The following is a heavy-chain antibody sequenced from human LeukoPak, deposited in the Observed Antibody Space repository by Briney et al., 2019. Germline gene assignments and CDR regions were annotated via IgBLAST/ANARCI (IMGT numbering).Heavy chain of an antibody. Sequence: GGSLRLSCAASGFTFSSYWMSWVRQAPGKGLEWVANIRQDGNENYYVDSLKGRFTISRDNAKNSLYLQMNSLKTEDTAVYYCTTEDPSGYDLRSVYFDYWGQGTLVTVSS. V-gene: IGHV3-7*03. J-gene: IGHJ4*02. CDR2: IRQDGNEN. D-gene: IGHD3-3*01. CDR3: TTEDPSGYDLRSVYFDY. CDR1: GFTFSSYW.